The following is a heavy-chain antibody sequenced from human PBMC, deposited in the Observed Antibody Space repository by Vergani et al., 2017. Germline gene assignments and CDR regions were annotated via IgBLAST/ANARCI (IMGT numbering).Heavy chain of an antibody. Sequence: QVQLQQWGAGLLKPSETLSLTCAVYGGSFSGYYWGWIRQPPGKGLEWVSYISSSSSYTNYADSVKGRFTISRDNAKNSLYLQMNSLRAEDTAVYYCARDLSVAEDYWGQGTLVTVSS. V-gene: IGHV3-11*05. CDR1: GGSFSGYY. J-gene: IGHJ4*02. CDR3: ARDLSVAEDY. D-gene: IGHD6-19*01. CDR2: ISSSSSYT.